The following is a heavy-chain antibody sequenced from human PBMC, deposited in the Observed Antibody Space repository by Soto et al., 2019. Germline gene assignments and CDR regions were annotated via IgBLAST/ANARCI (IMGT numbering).Heavy chain of an antibody. CDR1: GFTFSSYA. Sequence: GGSLRLSCAASGFTFSSYAMSWVRQAPGKGLEWVSAISGSGGSTYYADSVKGRFTISRDNSKNTLYLQMNSLRAEDTAVYYCAKARLEMATIGYYYYYGMDVWGQGTTVTV. V-gene: IGHV3-23*01. CDR3: AKARLEMATIGYYYYYGMDV. CDR2: ISGSGGST. D-gene: IGHD5-12*01. J-gene: IGHJ6*02.